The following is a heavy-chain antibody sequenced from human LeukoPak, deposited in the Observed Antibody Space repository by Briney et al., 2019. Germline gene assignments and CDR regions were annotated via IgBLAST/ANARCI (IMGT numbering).Heavy chain of an antibody. D-gene: IGHD3-9*01. Sequence: GGSLRLSCAASGFTFSSYSMNWVRQAPGKGLEWVSSISSSSSYMYYADSVKGRFTISRDNAKNSLYLQMNSLRAEDTAVYYCARIITIFGGAFDIWGQGTMVTVSS. CDR2: ISSSSSYM. CDR3: ARIITIFGGAFDI. V-gene: IGHV3-21*01. CDR1: GFTFSSYS. J-gene: IGHJ3*02.